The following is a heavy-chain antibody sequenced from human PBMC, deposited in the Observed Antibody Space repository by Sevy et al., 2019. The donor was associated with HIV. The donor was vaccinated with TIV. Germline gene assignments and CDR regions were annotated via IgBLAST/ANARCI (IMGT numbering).Heavy chain of an antibody. CDR1: GFTFSSYS. CDR3: ARDEQTYGDYDYLDH. D-gene: IGHD4-17*01. CDR2: ISSSSSAI. Sequence: GESLKISCAASGFTFSSYSMNWVRQAPGKGLEWVSYISSSSSAIYYADSVKGRFTISRDNAKNSLYLQMSSLRAEDTAVYYCARDEQTYGDYDYLDHWGQGTLVTVSS. V-gene: IGHV3-48*01. J-gene: IGHJ4*02.